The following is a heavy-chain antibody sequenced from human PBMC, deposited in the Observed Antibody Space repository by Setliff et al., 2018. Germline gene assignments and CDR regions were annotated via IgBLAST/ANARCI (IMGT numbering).Heavy chain of an antibody. D-gene: IGHD1-26*01. J-gene: IGHJ4*02. CDR3: ARDLVGATADY. V-gene: IGHV3-74*01. CDR1: GFTFSSHW. CDR2: INPDATTT. Sequence: PGGCLRLSCAASGFTFSSHWMHWVRQVPGKGLAWVSQINPDATTTYYADSVKGRFTISRDNAKTTLYLQMNSLRVEDTAVYFCARDLVGATADYWGQGTLVTVSS.